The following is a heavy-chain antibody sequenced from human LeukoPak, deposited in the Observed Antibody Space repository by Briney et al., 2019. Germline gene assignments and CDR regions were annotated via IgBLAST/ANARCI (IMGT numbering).Heavy chain of an antibody. J-gene: IGHJ4*02. V-gene: IGHV4-4*02. D-gene: IGHD2-8*01. CDR1: GVSITTTNW. Sequence: PSETLSLTCGVSGVSITTTNWWSWVRQPPGQGLEWIGEIHLSGRTNYNPSLNSRVTLALDTSKNHLSLSLTSVTAADTAVYYCSRENGAFSPFGYWGQGTLVTVPS. CDR2: IHLSGRT. CDR3: SRENGAFSPFGY.